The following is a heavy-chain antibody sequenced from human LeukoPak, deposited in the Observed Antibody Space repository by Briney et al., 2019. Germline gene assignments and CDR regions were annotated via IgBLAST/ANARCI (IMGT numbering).Heavy chain of an antibody. Sequence: SETLSLTCTVSGYSISSGYYWGWIRQPPGKGLEWIGSIYHSGSTYYSPSLKSRVTVSVDTSKSQFSLRLSSVTAADTAVYYCARAKRVVRGVDVWGKGTTVTVSS. V-gene: IGHV4-38-2*02. CDR2: IYHSGST. D-gene: IGHD3-10*01. J-gene: IGHJ6*04. CDR1: GYSISSGYY. CDR3: ARAKRVVRGVDV.